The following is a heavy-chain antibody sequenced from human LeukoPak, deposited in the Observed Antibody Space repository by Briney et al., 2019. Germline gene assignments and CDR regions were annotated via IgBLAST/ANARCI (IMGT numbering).Heavy chain of an antibody. Sequence: SETLSLTCAVYGGSFSGYYWSWIRQPPGKGLEWIGEINHSGSTTYNPSLKGRVTISVDTSKNQFSLKLSSVTAADTAVYYCARADIAATGTPFDYWGQGTQVTVSS. CDR2: INHSGST. D-gene: IGHD6-13*01. J-gene: IGHJ4*02. CDR1: GGSFSGYY. V-gene: IGHV4-34*01. CDR3: ARADIAATGTPFDY.